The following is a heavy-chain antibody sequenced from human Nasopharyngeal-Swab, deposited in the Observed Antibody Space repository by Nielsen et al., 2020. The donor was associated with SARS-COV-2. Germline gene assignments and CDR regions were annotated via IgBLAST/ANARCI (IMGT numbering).Heavy chain of an antibody. D-gene: IGHD3-3*01. CDR1: GYTLTELS. Sequence: ASVKVSCKVSGYTLTELSMHWVRQAPGKGLEWMGGFDPEDGETIYAQKFQGRVTMTEDTSTDTAYMELSSLRSEDTAVYYCARALTRSITIFGVVIPNWFDPRGQGTLVTVSS. J-gene: IGHJ5*02. V-gene: IGHV1-24*01. CDR2: FDPEDGET. CDR3: ARALTRSITIFGVVIPNWFDP.